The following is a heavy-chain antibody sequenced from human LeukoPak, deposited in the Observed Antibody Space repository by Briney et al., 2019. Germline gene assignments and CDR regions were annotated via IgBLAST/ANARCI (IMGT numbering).Heavy chain of an antibody. CDR1: RFTFSNYG. J-gene: IGHJ3*02. D-gene: IGHD1-26*01. CDR3: AREVGTPQAFDI. V-gene: IGHV3-48*01. Sequence: GGSLRLSCAASRFTFSNYGVNWVRQAPGKGLEWVSYINSRSSTIYYADSARGRFTISRDNAKNSLYLQMNSLKAEDTAIYYCAREVGTPQAFDIWGQGTTVTVSS. CDR2: INSRSSTI.